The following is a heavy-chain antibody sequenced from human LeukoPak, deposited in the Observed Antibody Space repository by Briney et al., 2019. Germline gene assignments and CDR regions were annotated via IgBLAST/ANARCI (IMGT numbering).Heavy chain of an antibody. CDR1: GFTFSNAW. CDR3: TTWGLAAAADPFDY. Sequence: GGSLRLSCAASGFTFSNAWMSWVRQAPGKGLEWVGRIKSKTDGGTTDYAAPVKGRFTISRDDSKNTLYLQMNSLKTEDTAVYYYTTWGLAAAADPFDYWGQGTLVTVSS. CDR2: IKSKTDGGTT. D-gene: IGHD6-13*01. J-gene: IGHJ4*02. V-gene: IGHV3-15*01.